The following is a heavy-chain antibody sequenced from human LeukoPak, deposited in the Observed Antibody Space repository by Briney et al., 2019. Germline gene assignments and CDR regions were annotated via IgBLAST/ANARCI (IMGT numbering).Heavy chain of an antibody. Sequence: SETLSLTCAVYGGSFSGYYWSWIRQPPGKGLEWIGYIYYTGSTSYNPSLKSRVTMSLDASKNQFSLELNSVTPADTAVYYCARGGNYWPQWWFDPWGRGTLVSVSS. D-gene: IGHD1-26*01. CDR1: GGSFSGYY. CDR3: ARGGNYWPQWWFDP. J-gene: IGHJ5*02. V-gene: IGHV4-59*01. CDR2: IYYTGST.